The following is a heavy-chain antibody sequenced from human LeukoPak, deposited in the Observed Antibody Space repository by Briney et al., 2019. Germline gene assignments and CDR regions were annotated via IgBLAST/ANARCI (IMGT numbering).Heavy chain of an antibody. CDR1: GYTFTSNY. J-gene: IGHJ5*02. D-gene: IGHD5-24*01. CDR2: ISPSGGST. CDR3: ARDNSVRDEAWWFNP. V-gene: IGHV1-46*01. Sequence: ASVKVSCKAFGYTFTSNYMHWVRQAPGQGPEWMGVISPSGGSTTYAQKFQGRVTLTRDMSSSTDYLELSSLRSEDTAVYYCARDNSVRDEAWWFNPWGQGALVTVSS.